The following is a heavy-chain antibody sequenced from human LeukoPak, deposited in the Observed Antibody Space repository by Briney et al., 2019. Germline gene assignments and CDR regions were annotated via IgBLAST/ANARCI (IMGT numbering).Heavy chain of an antibody. V-gene: IGHV4-38-2*02. CDR3: ARKRSYFRLFDY. D-gene: IGHD1-26*01. CDR2: IYHSGST. J-gene: IGHJ4*02. CDR1: GYSISSGYY. Sequence: SETLSLTCTVSGYSISSGYYWGWIRQPPGKGLEWIGSIYHSGSTNYNPSLKSRVTISVDTSKNQFSLKLSSVTAADTAVYYCARKRSYFRLFDYWGQGTLVTVSS.